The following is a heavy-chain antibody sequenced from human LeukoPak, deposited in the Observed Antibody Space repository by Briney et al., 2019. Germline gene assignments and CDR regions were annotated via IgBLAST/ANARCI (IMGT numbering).Heavy chain of an antibody. CDR1: GFTFNSYA. Sequence: GGSLRLSCAASGFTFNSYAMSWVRQAPGKGLEWVAVIWYDGSNKYYADSVKGRFTISRDNSKNTLYLQMNSLRAEDTAVYYCARDPSSTGWFDPWGQGTLVTVSS. J-gene: IGHJ5*02. CDR3: ARDPSSTGWFDP. D-gene: IGHD4-17*01. V-gene: IGHV3-33*08. CDR2: IWYDGSNK.